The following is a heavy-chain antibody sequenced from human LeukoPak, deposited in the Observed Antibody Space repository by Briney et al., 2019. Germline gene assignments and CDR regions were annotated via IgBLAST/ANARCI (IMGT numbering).Heavy chain of an antibody. CDR2: ISGSGGST. CDR3: AKFTGYSSSHLDY. Sequence: GGSLRLSCAASGFTFSSHAMSWVRQALGKGLEWVSAISGSGGSTYYADSVKGRFTISRDNSKNTLYLQMNSLRAEDTAVYYCAKFTGYSSSHLDYWGQGTLVTVSS. J-gene: IGHJ4*02. V-gene: IGHV3-23*01. CDR1: GFTFSSHA. D-gene: IGHD6-13*01.